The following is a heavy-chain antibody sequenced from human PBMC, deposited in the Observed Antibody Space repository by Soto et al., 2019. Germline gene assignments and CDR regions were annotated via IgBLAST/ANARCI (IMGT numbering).Heavy chain of an antibody. V-gene: IGHV4-31*03. CDR3: ARRSEYCSSTSCYSFDY. CDR2: IYYSGST. D-gene: IGHD2-2*01. J-gene: IGHJ4*02. Sequence: SETLSLTCTVSGGSISSGGYYWSWIRRHPGKGLEWIGYIYYSGSTYYNPSLKSRVTISVDTSKNQFSLKLSSVTAADTAVYYCARRSEYCSSTSCYSFDYWGQGTLVTVSS. CDR1: GGSISSGGYY.